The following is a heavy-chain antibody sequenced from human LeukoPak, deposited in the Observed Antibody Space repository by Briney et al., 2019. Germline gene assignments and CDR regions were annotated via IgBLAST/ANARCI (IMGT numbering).Heavy chain of an antibody. CDR3: AKDPNGDYVGAFDS. J-gene: IGHJ3*01. V-gene: IGHV3-23*01. Sequence: GGSLRLSCAASGLTFRNYALTWVRQAPGRGLEWVSSITGGGVGTSYADSVKGRFTVYGDNSKNTLYLQMNSLRAGDTAVYYCAKDPNGDYVGAFDSWGQGTLVTVSS. CDR2: ITGGGVGT. D-gene: IGHD4-17*01. CDR1: GLTFRNYA.